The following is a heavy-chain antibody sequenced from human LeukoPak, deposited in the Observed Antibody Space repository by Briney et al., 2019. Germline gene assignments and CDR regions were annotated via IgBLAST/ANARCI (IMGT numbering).Heavy chain of an antibody. CDR2: ISWNSGSI. Sequence: GRSLRLSCAASGFTFDDYAMRWVRQAPGKGLEWVSGISWNSGSIGYADSVKGRFTISRDNAKNSLYLQMNSLSAEDTALYYCAKGGEEAFYYYMDVWGKGTTVTVSS. J-gene: IGHJ6*03. CDR3: AKGGEEAFYYYMDV. CDR1: GFTFDDYA. V-gene: IGHV3-9*01.